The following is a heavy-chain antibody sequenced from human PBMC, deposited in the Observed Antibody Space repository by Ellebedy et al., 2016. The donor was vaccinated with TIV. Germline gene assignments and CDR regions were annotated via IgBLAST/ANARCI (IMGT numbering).Heavy chain of an antibody. V-gene: IGHV4-31*03. Sequence: SETLSLTXTVSGGSISSGGYYWRWIRQHPGKGLEWIGSIYYSGSNYCSPSLKSRVTISVDMSKNQFSLKLSSVTAADTAVYYCARGSDYFDYWGQGTLVTVSS. CDR1: GGSISSGGYY. J-gene: IGHJ4*02. CDR2: IYYSGSN. CDR3: ARGSDYFDY.